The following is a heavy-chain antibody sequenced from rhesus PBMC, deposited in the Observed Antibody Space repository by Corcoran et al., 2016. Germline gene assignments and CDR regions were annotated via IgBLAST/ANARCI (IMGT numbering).Heavy chain of an antibody. V-gene: IGHV2-1*01. CDR2: IYGDDDM. J-gene: IGHJ4*01. CDR3: ARRRWDTAGTNYFDY. CDR1: GFSLSTSGMG. D-gene: IGHD5-42*01. Sequence: QVTLKESGPALVKPTQTLTLTCTFSGFSLSTSGMGVAWIRQPPGQTLEWLAHIYGDDDMRYTTSLKSRLTISKETSKNQVVLTMTNMDPVDTTTYYCARRRWDTAGTNYFDYWGQGVLVTVSS.